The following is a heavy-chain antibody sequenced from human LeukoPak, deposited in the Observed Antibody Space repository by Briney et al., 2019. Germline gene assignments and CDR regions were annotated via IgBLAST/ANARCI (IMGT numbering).Heavy chain of an antibody. V-gene: IGHV1-69*13. CDR2: IITIFGTA. J-gene: IGHJ3*02. Sequence: GASVKVSFTASGGTFSSYAISWVRQAPGQGIEWMGGIITIFGTANYAQKFQGRVTITADESTSTAYMELSSLRSEDTAVYYCARSPRWGCSGGSCYSHAFDIWGQGTMVTVSS. D-gene: IGHD2-15*01. CDR3: ARSPRWGCSGGSCYSHAFDI. CDR1: GGTFSSYA.